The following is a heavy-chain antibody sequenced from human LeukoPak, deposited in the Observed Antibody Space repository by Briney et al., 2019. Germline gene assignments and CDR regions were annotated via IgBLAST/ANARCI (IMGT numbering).Heavy chain of an antibody. CDR1: GGSISGYY. CDR2: MYETGHT. CDR3: ARHPFSTPFDY. D-gene: IGHD3-16*01. Sequence: SETLSLTCSVSGGSISGYYWSWIRQPPGQGLEWIGYMYETGHTMYNSSLKSRVTMSLDTSRNHFSLSLSSVTAADTAVYYRARHPFSTPFDYWGPGTLVTVSS. V-gene: IGHV4-59*08. J-gene: IGHJ4*02.